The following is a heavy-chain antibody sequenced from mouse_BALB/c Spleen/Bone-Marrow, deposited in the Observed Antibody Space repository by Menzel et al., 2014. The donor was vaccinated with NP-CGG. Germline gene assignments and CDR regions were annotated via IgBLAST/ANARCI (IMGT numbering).Heavy chain of an antibody. V-gene: IGHV7-1*02. CDR2: SRNKAKHYTT. Sequence: EVQLQESGGGLVQPGDSLRLSCATSGFTFSDFYMEWVRQPPGKRLEWIAASRNKAKHYTTEYSASVKGRFIVPRDTSQSILYLQMNALRAEDTAIYYCARDVGYGNYFVYWGQGTLVTVSA. D-gene: IGHD2-10*02. CDR3: ARDVGYGNYFVY. J-gene: IGHJ3*01. CDR1: GFTFSDFY.